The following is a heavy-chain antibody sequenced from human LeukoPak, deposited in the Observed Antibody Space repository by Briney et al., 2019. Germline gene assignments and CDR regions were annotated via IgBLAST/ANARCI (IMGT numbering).Heavy chain of an antibody. CDR2: INPNSGGT. V-gene: IGHV1-2*02. D-gene: IGHD3-22*01. Sequence: GASVKVSCKASGYTFTGYYMHWVRQAPGQGLEWMGWINPNSGGTNYAQKFQGRVTMTRDTSISTAYMELSRLRSDDTAVYYCARGVYYYDSSGYESWGQGTLVTVSS. CDR3: ARGVYYYDSSGYES. CDR1: GYTFTGYY. J-gene: IGHJ4*02.